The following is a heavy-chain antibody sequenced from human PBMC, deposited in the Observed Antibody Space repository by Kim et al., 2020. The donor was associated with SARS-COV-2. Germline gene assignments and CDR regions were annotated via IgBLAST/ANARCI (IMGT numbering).Heavy chain of an antibody. Sequence: GESLKISCKGSGYSFTTYWIGWVRQMPGKGLEWMGVIHPDDSDTRYSPSFQGQVTLSADKSISTAYLQWSSLKASDAAIYYCATVGRSDSGYYYIDVWGKGTPVTVSS. V-gene: IGHV5-51*01. CDR2: IHPDDSDT. J-gene: IGHJ6*03. D-gene: IGHD3-10*01. CDR3: ATVGRSDSGYYYIDV. CDR1: GYSFTTYW.